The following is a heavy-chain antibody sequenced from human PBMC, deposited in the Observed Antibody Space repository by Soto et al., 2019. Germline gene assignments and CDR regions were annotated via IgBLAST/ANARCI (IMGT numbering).Heavy chain of an antibody. D-gene: IGHD2-21*01. CDR2: IYHSGRT. CDR1: GDSISRGGYY. V-gene: IGHV4-31*03. J-gene: IGHJ5*02. CDR3: ARDGAGAYGLGWFDP. Sequence: QVQLQESGPGLVKPSQTLSLTCTVSGDSISRGGYYWNLLLQHPRKGREGIGYIYHSGRTIYNPSLKSRETISVDTSKNRLSLELSNVTAADTAVYYCARDGAGAYGLGWFDPWGQGILVTVSS.